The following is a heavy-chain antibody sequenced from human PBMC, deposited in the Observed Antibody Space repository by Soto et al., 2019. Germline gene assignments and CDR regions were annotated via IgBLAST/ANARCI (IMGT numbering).Heavy chain of an antibody. CDR3: ARDRRGYCSGGSCYSYYYGMDV. Sequence: CKASGGTFSSYAISWVRQAPGQGLEWMGGIIPIFGTANYAQKFQGRVTITADESTSTAYMELSSLRSEDTAVYYCARDRRGYCSGGSCYSYYYGMDVWGQGTTVTVSS. CDR1: GGTFSSYA. V-gene: IGHV1-69*01. J-gene: IGHJ6*02. CDR2: IIPIFGTA. D-gene: IGHD2-15*01.